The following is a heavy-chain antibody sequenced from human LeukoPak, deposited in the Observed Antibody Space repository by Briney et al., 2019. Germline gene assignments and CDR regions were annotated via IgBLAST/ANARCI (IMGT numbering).Heavy chain of an antibody. Sequence: EGSLRLSCAASGFPFSSYAMRWLRQAPGRGRVGVSAISGRGGSTYYADSVKGRFTISRDNSKNMLYVQMKSVRAEDTAVYYCAKLRSNYINDDAFDIWGQGTMVTVSS. CDR1: GFPFSSYA. J-gene: IGHJ3*02. V-gene: IGHV3-23*01. CDR3: AKLRSNYINDDAFDI. D-gene: IGHD4-11*01. CDR2: ISGRGGST.